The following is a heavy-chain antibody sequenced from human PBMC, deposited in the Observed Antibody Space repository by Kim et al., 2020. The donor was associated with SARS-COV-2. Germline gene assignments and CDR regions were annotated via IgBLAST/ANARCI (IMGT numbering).Heavy chain of an antibody. CDR2: ISGSGGST. CDR1: GFTFSSYA. Sequence: GGSLRLSCAASGFTFSSYAMSWVRQAPGKGLEWVSAISGSGGSTYYADSVKGRFTISRDNSKNTLYLQMNSLRAEDTAVYYCAKTPSYSSGWYDPYYYGMDVWGQGTTVTVSS. CDR3: AKTPSYSSGWYDPYYYGMDV. J-gene: IGHJ6*02. V-gene: IGHV3-23*01. D-gene: IGHD6-19*01.